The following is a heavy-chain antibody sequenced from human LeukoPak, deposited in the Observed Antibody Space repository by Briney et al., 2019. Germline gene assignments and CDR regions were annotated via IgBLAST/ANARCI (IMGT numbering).Heavy chain of an antibody. J-gene: IGHJ4*02. D-gene: IGHD3-22*01. CDR1: GFTVSNNY. CDR3: ARDAGLGYYDSSGYYLDY. Sequence: GGSLRLSCAASGFTVSNNYMTWVRQAPGKGLEWVSSISSTSGYIYYADSVKGRFTISRDNAKNSLYLQMNSLRAEDTAVYYCARDAGLGYYDSSGYYLDYWGQGTLVTVSS. V-gene: IGHV3-21*01. CDR2: ISSTSGYI.